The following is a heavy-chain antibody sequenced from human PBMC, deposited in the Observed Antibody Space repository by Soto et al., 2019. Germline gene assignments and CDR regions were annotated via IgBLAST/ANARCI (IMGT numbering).Heavy chain of an antibody. CDR1: GYTFTSYG. D-gene: IGHD3-10*01. V-gene: IGHV1-18*01. CDR2: ISAYNGNT. CDR3: ARDNVVRGVIPDANNWFDP. J-gene: IGHJ5*02. Sequence: ASVKVSCKASGYTFTSYGISWVRQAPGQGLEWMGWISAYNGNTNYAQKLQGRVTMTTDTSTSTAYMELRSLRSDDTAVYYCARDNVVRGVIPDANNWFDPWGKGTLVTVSS.